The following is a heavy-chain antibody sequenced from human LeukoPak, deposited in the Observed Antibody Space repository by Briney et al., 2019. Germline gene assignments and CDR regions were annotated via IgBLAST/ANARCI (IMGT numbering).Heavy chain of an antibody. CDR2: INHSGST. Sequence: SETLSLTCAVYGGSFSGYYWSWIRQPPGKGLEWIGEINHSGSTNYNPSLKSRVTISVDTSKNQFSLKLSSVTAADTAVYYCARSLLLWFGESTGGAFDIWGQGTMVTVSS. D-gene: IGHD3-10*01. V-gene: IGHV4-34*01. J-gene: IGHJ3*02. CDR1: GGSFSGYY. CDR3: ARSLLLWFGESTGGAFDI.